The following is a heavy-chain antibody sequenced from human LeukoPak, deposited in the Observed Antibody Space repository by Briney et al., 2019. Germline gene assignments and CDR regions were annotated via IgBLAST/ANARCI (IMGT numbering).Heavy chain of an antibody. J-gene: IGHJ4*02. Sequence: GESLRLSCAASGFTFSGYTMNWVRQIPGKGLEWISSIGDTSAYIYYADSVKGRFTISRDNAKNSLYLQMNSLGVEDTAVYYCAREMYYIPEYWGQGTLVTVSS. CDR2: IGDTSAYI. V-gene: IGHV3-21*06. D-gene: IGHD3-10*01. CDR1: GFTFSGYT. CDR3: AREMYYIPEY.